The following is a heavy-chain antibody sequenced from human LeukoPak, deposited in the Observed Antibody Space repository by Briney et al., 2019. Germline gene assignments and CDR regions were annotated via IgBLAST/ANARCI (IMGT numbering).Heavy chain of an antibody. J-gene: IGHJ4*02. CDR1: GGSISSSSYY. D-gene: IGHD3-9*01. V-gene: IGHV4-39*07. Sequence: SETLSLTCTVSGGSISSSSYYWGWIRQPPGKGLEWIGSIYYSGSTYYNPSLKSRVTISVDTSKNQFSLKLSSVTAADTAVYYCARSTQYFGPLSYFDYWGQGTLVTVSS. CDR2: IYYSGST. CDR3: ARSTQYFGPLSYFDY.